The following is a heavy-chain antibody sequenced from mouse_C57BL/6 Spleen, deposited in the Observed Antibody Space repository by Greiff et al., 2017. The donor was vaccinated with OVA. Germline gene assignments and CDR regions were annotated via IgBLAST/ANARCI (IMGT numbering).Heavy chain of an antibody. Sequence: EVMLVESGGGLVQPGGSLSLSCAASGFTFTDYYMSWVRQPPGKALEWLGFIRNKANGYTTEYSASVKGRFTISRDNSQSILYLQMNALRAEDSATYYCARDKDDYDWFAYWGQGTLVTVSA. CDR1: GFTFTDYY. V-gene: IGHV7-3*01. D-gene: IGHD2-4*01. J-gene: IGHJ3*01. CDR2: IRNKANGYTT. CDR3: ARDKDDYDWFAY.